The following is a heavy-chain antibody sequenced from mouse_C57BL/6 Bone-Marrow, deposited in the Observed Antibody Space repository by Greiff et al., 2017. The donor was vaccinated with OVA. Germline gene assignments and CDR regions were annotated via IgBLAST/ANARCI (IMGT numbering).Heavy chain of an antibody. Sequence: QVQLQQSGAELARPGASVKLSCKASGYTFTSYGISWVKQRTGQGLEWIGEIYPRSGNTYYNEKFKGKATLTADKSSSTAYMELRSLTSEDSAVYVCARIGSDYYAMDYWGQGTSVTVSS. CDR2: IYPRSGNT. CDR1: GYTFTSYG. D-gene: IGHD4-1*01. V-gene: IGHV1-81*01. CDR3: ARIGSDYYAMDY. J-gene: IGHJ4*01.